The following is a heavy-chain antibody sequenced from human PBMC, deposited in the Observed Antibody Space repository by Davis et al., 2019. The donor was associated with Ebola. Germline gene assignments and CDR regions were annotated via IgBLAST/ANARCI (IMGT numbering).Heavy chain of an antibody. V-gene: IGHV3-30*18. CDR3: AKTRETYSDIFAPLYAFDI. J-gene: IGHJ3*02. CDR1: GFTFSSYG. CDR2: ISYDGSNK. Sequence: GGSLRLSCAASGFTFSSYGMHWVRQAPGKGLEWVAVISYDGSNKYYADSVKGRFTISRDNSKNTLYLQMNSLRAEDTAVYYCAKTRETYSDIFAPLYAFDIWGQGTMVTVSS. D-gene: IGHD3-9*01.